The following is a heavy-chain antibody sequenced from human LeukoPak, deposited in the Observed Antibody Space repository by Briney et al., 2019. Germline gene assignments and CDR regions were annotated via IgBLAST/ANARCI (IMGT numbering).Heavy chain of an antibody. CDR3: ASQAFWSGYFPDY. J-gene: IGHJ4*02. CDR1: GFTFSSYG. CDR2: ISYDGSNK. D-gene: IGHD3-3*01. Sequence: GGSLRLSCAASGFTFSSYGMHWVRQAPGKGLEWVAVISYDGSNKYYADSVKGRFTISRDNSKNTLYLQMNSLRDEDTAVYYCASQAFWSGYFPDYWGQGTLVTVSS. V-gene: IGHV3-30*03.